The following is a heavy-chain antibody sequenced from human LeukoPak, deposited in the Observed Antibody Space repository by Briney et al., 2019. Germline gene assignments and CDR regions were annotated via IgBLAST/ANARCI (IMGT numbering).Heavy chain of an antibody. J-gene: IGHJ4*02. V-gene: IGHV3-49*04. CDR3: TSSVRSEYYYDSSGTYPFDY. CDR1: GFTFGDYA. D-gene: IGHD3-22*01. CDR2: IRSKAYGGTT. Sequence: GGSLRLSCTASGFTFGDYAMSWVRQAPGKGLEWVGFIRSKAYGGTTEYAASVKGRFTISRDDSKSIAYLQMNSLKIEDTAVYYCTSSVRSEYYYDSSGTYPFDYWGQGTLVTVSS.